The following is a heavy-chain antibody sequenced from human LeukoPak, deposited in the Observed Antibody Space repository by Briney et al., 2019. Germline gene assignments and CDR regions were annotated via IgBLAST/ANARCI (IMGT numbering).Heavy chain of an antibody. CDR1: GHTFTSYA. D-gene: IGHD5-24*01. J-gene: IGHJ3*02. V-gene: IGHV1-18*01. CDR2: INAYNGNT. CDR3: ARDIKMAPNTADAFDI. Sequence: ASVKVSCKASGHTFTSYAISWVRQAPGQGLEWMGWINAYNGNTNYAQKLQGRVTMTTDTSTSTAYMELRRLRSDDTAVYYCARDIKMAPNTADAFDIWGQGTMVTVSS.